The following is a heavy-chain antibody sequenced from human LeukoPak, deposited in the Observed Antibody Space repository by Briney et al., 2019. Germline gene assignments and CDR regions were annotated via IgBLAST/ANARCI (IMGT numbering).Heavy chain of an antibody. CDR3: ARDADCSSTSCHPGEFDP. CDR1: GGSISSYY. V-gene: IGHV4-59*01. Sequence: KPSETLSLTCTVSGGSISSYYWSWIRQPPGKGLEWIGYIYYSGSTNYNPSLKSRVTISVDTSKNQFSLKLSSVTAADTAVYYCARDADCSSTSCHPGEFDPWGQGTLVTVSS. CDR2: IYYSGST. J-gene: IGHJ5*02. D-gene: IGHD2-2*01.